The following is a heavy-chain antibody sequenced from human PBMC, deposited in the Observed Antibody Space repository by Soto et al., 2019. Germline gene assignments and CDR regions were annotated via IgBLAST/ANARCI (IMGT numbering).Heavy chain of an antibody. J-gene: IGHJ4*02. V-gene: IGHV3-21*01. CDR3: ATAFDTAILTSDY. CDR1: GLTFGRYT. Sequence: EVQLVESGGGLVKPGGSLRRSCAASGLTFGRYTMNCVRQAPGKGLEWVETISTLSNYIDYAASVKGRFTISRDNAKNSGLLQMDSLRAEDTALYYCATAFDTAILTSDYWGQGTQVTVSS. D-gene: IGHD5-18*01. CDR2: ISTLSNYI.